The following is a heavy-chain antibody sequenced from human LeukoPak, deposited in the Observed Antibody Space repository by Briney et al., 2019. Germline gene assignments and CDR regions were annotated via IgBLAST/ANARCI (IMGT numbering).Heavy chain of an antibody. CDR1: GFTVITND. V-gene: IGHV3-53*01. CDR3: ARGVEPLAANTLAY. Sequence: GGSLRLSCAASGFTVITNDMTWVRQAPGKGLEWVSVLCSDGNTKYADSVQGRFTISRDNSKNTLYLEMNSLSPDDTAVYYCARGVEPLAANTLAYWGQGTLVTVPS. D-gene: IGHD3-16*01. CDR2: LCSDGNT. J-gene: IGHJ4*02.